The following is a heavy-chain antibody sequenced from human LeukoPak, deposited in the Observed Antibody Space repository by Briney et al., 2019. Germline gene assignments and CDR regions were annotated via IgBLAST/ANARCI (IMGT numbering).Heavy chain of an antibody. D-gene: IGHD4-11*01. CDR3: ARKGTVTTPFDY. CDR2: TYYRSKWLS. CDR1: GDSVSSDSAA. Sequence: SQTLSLTCAISGDSVSSDSAAWNWIRQSPSGGLEWLGRTYYRSKWLSDFALSVKSRMTINADTSKNQFSLQLTSVTPEDTAVYYCARKGTVTTPFDYWGQGILVTVSS. V-gene: IGHV6-1*01. J-gene: IGHJ4*02.